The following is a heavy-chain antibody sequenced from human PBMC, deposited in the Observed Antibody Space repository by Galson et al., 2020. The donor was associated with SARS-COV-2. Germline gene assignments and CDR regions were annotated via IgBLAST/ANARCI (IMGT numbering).Heavy chain of an antibody. J-gene: IGHJ4*02. CDR3: ARVPINQYDDSGYYYYFDY. D-gene: IGHD3-22*01. V-gene: IGHV1-2*02. Sequence: ASVKVSCKASGYTFTGYYLHWVRQAPGQGLEWVGSISPNSGGTNYAQKFQGRVTMTRDTSISTAYMELSRLRSDDTAVYYCARVPINQYDDSGYYYYFDYWGQGTLVTVSS. CDR1: GYTFTGYY. CDR2: ISPNSGGT.